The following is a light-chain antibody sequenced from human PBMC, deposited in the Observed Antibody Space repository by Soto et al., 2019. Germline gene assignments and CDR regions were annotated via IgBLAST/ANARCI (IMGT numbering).Light chain of an antibody. CDR2: DAS. J-gene: IGKJ5*01. CDR3: HQRQYWPPIT. Sequence: EVVLTQSPVTLSLSPGERATLSCRASQSFRGLLAWYQQKPGQAPRLLIYDASNRATGIPARFSGSGSGTDFTLTISSLEPEDFAVYYCHQRQYWPPITFGQGTRLEIK. V-gene: IGKV3-11*01. CDR1: QSFRGL.